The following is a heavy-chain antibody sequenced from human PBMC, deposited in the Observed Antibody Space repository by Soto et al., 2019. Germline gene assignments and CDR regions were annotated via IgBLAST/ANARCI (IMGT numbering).Heavy chain of an antibody. Sequence: QVQLQQWGAGLLKPSETLSLTCAVYGGFVSSGSYYWSWIRQPPGRGLEWVGEMSHSGGTHFNPSLKSRVATQVDTAKNQFSLKMSSVTAADTALYYCARVERGTATPVVDACDLWGPGTMVTVSS. CDR2: MSHSGGT. CDR1: GGFVSSGSYY. D-gene: IGHD2-21*02. CDR3: ARVERGTATPVVDACDL. V-gene: IGHV4-34*01. J-gene: IGHJ3*01.